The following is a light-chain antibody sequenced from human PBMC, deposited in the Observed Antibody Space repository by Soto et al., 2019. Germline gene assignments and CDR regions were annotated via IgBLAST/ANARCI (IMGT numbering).Light chain of an antibody. CDR3: QSYDSSLSASVV. Sequence: QAVVTQPPSVSGAPGQRVTISCTGSSSNIGAGYDVHGYQQRPGTAPKLLIYGNSNRPSGVPDRFSGSKSGTSASLAITGLQAEDEADYYCQSYDSSLSASVVFGGGTKLTVL. V-gene: IGLV1-40*01. CDR1: SSNIGAGYD. CDR2: GNS. J-gene: IGLJ2*01.